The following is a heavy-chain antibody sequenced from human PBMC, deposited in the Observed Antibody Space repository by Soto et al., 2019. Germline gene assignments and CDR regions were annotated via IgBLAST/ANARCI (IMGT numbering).Heavy chain of an antibody. D-gene: IGHD3-22*01. CDR1: GGSFSGYY. Sequence: SETLSLTCAVYGGSFSGYYWSWIRQPPGKGLEWIGEINHSGSTNYNPSLKSRVTISVDTSKNQFSLKLNSVTAADTAVFYCAGLFRYVSSGYHLTYSGQGTLVTVSS. J-gene: IGHJ1*01. CDR2: INHSGST. CDR3: AGLFRYVSSGYHLTY. V-gene: IGHV4-34*01.